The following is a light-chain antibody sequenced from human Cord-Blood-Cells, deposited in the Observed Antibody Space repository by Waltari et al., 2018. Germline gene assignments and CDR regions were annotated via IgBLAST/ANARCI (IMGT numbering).Light chain of an antibody. CDR1: QGISRW. CDR3: QQANSFPPWT. J-gene: IGKJ1*01. Sequence: DLQMTQSPSSVSASVGDRVTITCRASQGISRWLAWYQQKPGKAPKPLIYAASSLQSGVPSRFSGSGSGTDFTLTISSLQPEDFATYYCQQANSFPPWTFGQGTKVEIK. CDR2: AAS. V-gene: IGKV1-12*01.